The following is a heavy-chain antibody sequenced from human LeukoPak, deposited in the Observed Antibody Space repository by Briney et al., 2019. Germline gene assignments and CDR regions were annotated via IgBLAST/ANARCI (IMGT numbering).Heavy chain of an antibody. Sequence: PSQTLSLTCAVSGGSISSGGYSWSWIRQPPGKGLEWIGYIYHSGSTYYNPSLKSRVTISVDRSKNQFSLKLSSVTAADTAVYYCTTPYGNYWGQGTLVTVSS. D-gene: IGHD4-17*01. CDR3: TTPYGNY. CDR1: GGSISSGGYS. V-gene: IGHV4-30-2*01. CDR2: IYHSGST. J-gene: IGHJ4*02.